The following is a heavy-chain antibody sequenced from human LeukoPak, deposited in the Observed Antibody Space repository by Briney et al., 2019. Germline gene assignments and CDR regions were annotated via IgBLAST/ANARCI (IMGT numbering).Heavy chain of an antibody. CDR3: ASDSPGYDSGSYFAY. Sequence: LGGSLRLSCAVSGLTFSTYWMRWVREAPGQGQEGGANVKHDASEKYYVQSVNGRFTISSENAKNSLFLQLNGLSAEDTAVYYCASDSPGYDSGSYFAYWGQGTLVTVSS. CDR1: GLTFSTYW. J-gene: IGHJ4*02. CDR2: VKHDASEK. D-gene: IGHD2-15*01. V-gene: IGHV3-7*03.